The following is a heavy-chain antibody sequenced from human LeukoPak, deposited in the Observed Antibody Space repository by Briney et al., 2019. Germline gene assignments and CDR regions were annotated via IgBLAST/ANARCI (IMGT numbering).Heavy chain of an antibody. D-gene: IGHD3-10*01. V-gene: IGHV3-33*01. CDR2: VWYDGSKR. Sequence: GGSLRLSCAASGFTFSSFGMHGVRQAPGKGLEGVAIVWYDGSKRYYADSVKGRFTISRDDSKNTLYLQMNSLRAEDTAVYYCARDGKGFGELLYWGQGTLVTVS. J-gene: IGHJ4*02. CDR1: GFTFSSFG. CDR3: ARDGKGFGELLY.